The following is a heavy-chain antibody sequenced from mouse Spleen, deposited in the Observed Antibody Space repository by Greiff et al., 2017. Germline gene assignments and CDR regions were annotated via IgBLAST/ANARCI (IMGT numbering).Heavy chain of an antibody. CDR1: GYTFTSYG. V-gene: IGHV1-81*01. J-gene: IGHJ3*01. Sequence: VQLQESGAELARPGASVKLSCKASGYTFTSYGISWVKQRTGQGLEWIGEIYPRSGNTYYNEKFKGKATLTADKSSSTAYMELRSLTSEDSAVYFCARENGGFAYWGQGTLVTVSA. CDR3: ARENGGFAY. CDR2: IYPRSGNT.